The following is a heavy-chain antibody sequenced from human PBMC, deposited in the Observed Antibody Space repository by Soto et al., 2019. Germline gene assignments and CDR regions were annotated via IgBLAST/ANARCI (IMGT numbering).Heavy chain of an antibody. J-gene: IGHJ4*02. V-gene: IGHV3-23*01. CDR3: AKESMPEHYGDTLFDY. CDR1: GFSINNYA. CDR2: FSAGGRA. Sequence: VQLLESGGAFVQPGGSLRLSCAASGFSINNYAVSWVRQAPGKGLEWVSTFSAGGRAYYADSVRGRFSVARDRSQNTVDLQISVLRPEDSAVYYCAKESMPEHYGDTLFDYWGQGIRVTVSS. D-gene: IGHD4-17*01.